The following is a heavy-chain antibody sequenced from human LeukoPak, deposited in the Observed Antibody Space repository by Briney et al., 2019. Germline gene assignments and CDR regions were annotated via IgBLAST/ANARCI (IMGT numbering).Heavy chain of an antibody. V-gene: IGHV3-23*01. J-gene: IGHJ3*02. D-gene: IGHD6-19*01. CDR3: ARDKSSGWYGRRFGDAFDI. CDR2: ISGSGGNT. CDR1: GFTFSSYG. Sequence: PGGSLRLSCAASGFTFSSYGMSWVRQPPGKGLEWVSIISGSGGNTSYADSVKGRFTISRDNSKNTLYLQMNSLRAEDTAVYYCARDKSSGWYGRRFGDAFDIWGQGTMVTVSS.